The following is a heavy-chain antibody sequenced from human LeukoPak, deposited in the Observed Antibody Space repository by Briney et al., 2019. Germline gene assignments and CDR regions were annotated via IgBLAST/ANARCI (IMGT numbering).Heavy chain of an antibody. CDR2: INPNSGGT. Sequence: ASMKVSCKASGYTFTGYYMHWVRQAPGQGLEWMGRINPNSGGTNYAQKFQGRVTMTRDMSISTAYMELSRLRSDDTAVYYCARWRYSGYDFGYWGQGTLVTVSS. CDR1: GYTFTGYY. CDR3: ARWRYSGYDFGY. D-gene: IGHD5-12*01. J-gene: IGHJ4*02. V-gene: IGHV1-2*06.